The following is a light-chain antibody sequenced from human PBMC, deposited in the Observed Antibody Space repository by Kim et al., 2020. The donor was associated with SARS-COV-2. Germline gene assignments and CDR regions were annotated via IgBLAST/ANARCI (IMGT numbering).Light chain of an antibody. CDR1: SGRIASNY. J-gene: IGLJ3*02. CDR3: QSYDSSANWV. CDR2: EDN. V-gene: IGLV6-57*01. Sequence: KTVTSSCPRSSGRIASNYVQWYQQRPGSSPTTVIYEDNQRPSGVPDRFSGSIDRSSNSASLTISGLKTEDEADYYCQSYDSSANWVFGGGTKLTVL.